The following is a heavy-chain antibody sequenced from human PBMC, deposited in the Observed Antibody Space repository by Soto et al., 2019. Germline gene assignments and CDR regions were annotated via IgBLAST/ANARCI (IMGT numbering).Heavy chain of an antibody. CDR1: GFTFSSYS. CDR3: ARDPYSSSWYHLDY. CDR2: ISSSSSYI. Sequence: VGSLRLSCAASGFTFSSYSMNWVRQAPGKGLEWVSYISSSSSYIYYTDSVKGRFTISRDNAKNSVNLQMNSLRAEDTAVYYCARDPYSSSWYHLDYWGQGTLVTVSS. V-gene: IGHV3-21*01. D-gene: IGHD6-13*01. J-gene: IGHJ4*02.